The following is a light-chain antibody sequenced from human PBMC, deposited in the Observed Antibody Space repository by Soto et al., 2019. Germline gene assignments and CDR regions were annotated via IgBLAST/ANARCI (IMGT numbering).Light chain of an antibody. J-gene: IGKJ2*02. CDR2: GAS. Sequence: EIVLTQSPGTLSLSPGERATLSCRASQSVSSSYLAWYQQKPGQAPRLLIYGASSRATGIPDRFSGSGSGKDYTITISRLEPEDFAVYYCQQYGSSPRTFGQGTKLEIK. V-gene: IGKV3-20*01. CDR1: QSVSSSY. CDR3: QQYGSSPRT.